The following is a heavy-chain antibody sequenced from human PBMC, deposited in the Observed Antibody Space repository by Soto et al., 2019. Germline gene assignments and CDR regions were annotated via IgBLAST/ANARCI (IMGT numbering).Heavy chain of an antibody. V-gene: IGHV3-30*18. Sequence: QVQLVESGGGVVQPGRSLRLSCAASGFIFSSYGMHWVRQAPGKGLEWVAVISYDGINKYYSDSVKGRFTISRDNSKNTLYLQMKSLRAEDTAVYYCAKSVYNWNDGFFDYWGQGTLVTGSS. D-gene: IGHD1-1*01. CDR3: AKSVYNWNDGFFDY. CDR2: ISYDGINK. J-gene: IGHJ4*02. CDR1: GFIFSSYG.